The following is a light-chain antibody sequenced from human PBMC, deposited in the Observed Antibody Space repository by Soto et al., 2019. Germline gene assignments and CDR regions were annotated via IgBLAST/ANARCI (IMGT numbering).Light chain of an antibody. Sequence: QSALTQPASVSGSPGQSITISCTGTSSDVGSYNLVSWYQQHPGKAPKLMIYEVTNRPSGVSSRFSGSKSGNTASLTISGLQADDEADYYCSSYTVDVAPYVFGTGTKLTVL. CDR3: SSYTVDVAPYV. CDR1: SSDVGSYNL. V-gene: IGLV2-14*02. J-gene: IGLJ1*01. CDR2: EVT.